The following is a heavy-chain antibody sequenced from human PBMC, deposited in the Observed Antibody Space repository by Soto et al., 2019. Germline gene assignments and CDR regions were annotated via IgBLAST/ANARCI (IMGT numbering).Heavy chain of an antibody. CDR1: GGSLRSSSCY. V-gene: IGHV4-39*01. J-gene: IGHJ6*02. D-gene: IGHD3-3*01. Sequence: SETLSLTGTVSGGSLRSSSCYWGWIRQPPGKGLECTRRVYYSGSTYYNPSLKSRVTISVDTSKNQFSLKLSSVTAADTDVYYCARGQENNYDFWSGSISYYYYYGMDVWAQGTTVTVSS. CDR3: ARGQENNYDFWSGSISYYYYYGMDV. CDR2: VYYSGST.